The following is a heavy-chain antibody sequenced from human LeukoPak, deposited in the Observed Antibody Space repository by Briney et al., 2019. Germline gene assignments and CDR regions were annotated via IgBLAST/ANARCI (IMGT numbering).Heavy chain of an antibody. CDR3: ARARIAAPLLDY. D-gene: IGHD6-13*01. Sequence: PGGSLRLSCAASGFIFSNYEMNWVRQTPGKGLEWVSYISDHGKSRNYVDSVKGRFAISRDNTKNSLYLQMNSLRVEDTAAYFCARARIAAPLLDYWGQGSLVTVSS. J-gene: IGHJ4*02. CDR1: GFIFSNYE. V-gene: IGHV3-48*03. CDR2: ISDHGKSR.